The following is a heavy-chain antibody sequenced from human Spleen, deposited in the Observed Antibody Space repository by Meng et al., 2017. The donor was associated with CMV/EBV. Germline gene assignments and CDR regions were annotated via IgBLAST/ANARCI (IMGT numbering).Heavy chain of an antibody. CDR3: AKAPGYCSSTSCYPRNWYFDL. V-gene: IGHV1-2*02. CDR1: TGYY. CDR2: INPNSGGT. Sequence: TGYYMHWVRQAPGQGLEWMGWINPNSGGTNYAQKFQGRVTMTRDTSISTAYMELSRLRSDDTAVYYCAKAPGYCSSTSCYPRNWYFDLWGRGTLVTVSS. J-gene: IGHJ2*01. D-gene: IGHD2-2*01.